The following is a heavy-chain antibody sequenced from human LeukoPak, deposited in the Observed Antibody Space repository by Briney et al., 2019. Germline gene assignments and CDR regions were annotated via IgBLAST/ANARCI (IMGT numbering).Heavy chain of an antibody. Sequence: SETLSLTCTVSGGSISSGGYYWSWIRQPPGKGLEWIGYIYHSGSTYYNPSLKSRVTISVDRSKNQFSLKLSSVTAADTAVYYCARSTPSYYFDYWGQGTLVTVSS. CDR2: IYHSGST. CDR1: GGSISSGGYY. V-gene: IGHV4-30-2*01. CDR3: ARSTPSYYFDY. J-gene: IGHJ4*02. D-gene: IGHD5/OR15-5a*01.